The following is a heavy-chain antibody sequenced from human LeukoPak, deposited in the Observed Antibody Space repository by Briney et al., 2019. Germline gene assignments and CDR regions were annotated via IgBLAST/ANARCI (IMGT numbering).Heavy chain of an antibody. D-gene: IGHD2-15*01. CDR1: GGSISSGSYY. Sequence: PSETLSLTCTVSGGSISSGSYYWSWIRQPAGKGLEWIGRIYTSGSTNYNPSLKSRVTISVDTSKNQFSLKLSSVTAADTAVYYCARGGRSGYCSGGSCLRVNLPLDYWGQGTLVTASS. CDR3: ARGGRSGYCSGGSCLRVNLPLDY. CDR2: IYTSGST. J-gene: IGHJ4*02. V-gene: IGHV4-61*02.